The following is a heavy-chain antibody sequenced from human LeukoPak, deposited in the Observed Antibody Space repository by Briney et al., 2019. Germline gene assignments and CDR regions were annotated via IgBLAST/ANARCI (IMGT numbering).Heavy chain of an antibody. D-gene: IGHD2-2*01. CDR3: AKGKMYPDAFDI. Sequence: GGSLRLSCAASGFTFSSSAMSWVRQAPGKGLEWVSAISGSGSSTHYADSVKGRFTISRDNSKNTLYLQMNSLRADDTAVYYCAKGKMYPDAFDIWGQGTMVTVSS. CDR2: ISGSGSST. CDR1: GFTFSSSA. V-gene: IGHV3-23*01. J-gene: IGHJ3*02.